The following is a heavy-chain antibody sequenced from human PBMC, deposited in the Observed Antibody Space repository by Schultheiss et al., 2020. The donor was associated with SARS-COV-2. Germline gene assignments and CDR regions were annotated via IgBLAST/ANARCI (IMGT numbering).Heavy chain of an antibody. D-gene: IGHD2-15*01. Sequence: SVKVSCKASGGTFSSYAISWVRQAPGQGLEWMGGIIPIFGTANYAQKFQGRVTITADESTSTAYMELSSLRSEDTAVYYCARGGRGWVVVAATVKGDYYYGMDVWGQGTTVTVSS. CDR3: ARGGRGWVVVAATVKGDYYYGMDV. V-gene: IGHV1-69*13. CDR1: GGTFSSYA. J-gene: IGHJ6*02. CDR2: IIPIFGTA.